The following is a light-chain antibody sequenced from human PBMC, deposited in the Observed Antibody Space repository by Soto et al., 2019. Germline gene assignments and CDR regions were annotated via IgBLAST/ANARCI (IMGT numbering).Light chain of an antibody. CDR1: QSVSSSY. CDR3: QQYGSSRGFT. V-gene: IGKV3-20*01. CDR2: GAS. J-gene: IGKJ3*01. Sequence: EIVLTQSPGTLSLSPGERATLSCRASQSVSSSYLAWYQQKPGQAPRLLIYGASSRATGIPDRFSGSGSGTDFTLTISRLEPEDFEVYYCQQYGSSRGFTFGPGTKVDIK.